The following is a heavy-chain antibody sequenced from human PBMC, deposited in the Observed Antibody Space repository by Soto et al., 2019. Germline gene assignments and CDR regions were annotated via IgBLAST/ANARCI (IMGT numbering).Heavy chain of an antibody. J-gene: IGHJ4*02. V-gene: IGHV3-30*18. CDR1: GFTFNIYG. Sequence: VGSLRLSGAASGFTFNIYGMHWVRQAPDKGLEWVALISYDGSNQYYADSVKGRFTISRDNSKNTLFLQMNSLRADDTAVYYCAKDQASGQGSFDSWGQGTLVTVS. CDR2: ISYDGSNQ. CDR3: AKDQASGQGSFDS.